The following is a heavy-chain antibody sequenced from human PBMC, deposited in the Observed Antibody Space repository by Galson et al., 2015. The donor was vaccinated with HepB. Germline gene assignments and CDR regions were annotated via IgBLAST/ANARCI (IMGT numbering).Heavy chain of an antibody. V-gene: IGHV3-23*01. Sequence: SLRLACAASGFPVSNSAMSWVRQAPGTGLEWVSAISGSGSNTYYADSVKGRFTISRDNSKNTLYLQMNSLRAEDTAVYYCAKLPLAVAGVKYFQHWGQGTLVTVSS. CDR3: AKLPLAVAGVKYFQH. CDR2: ISGSGSNT. J-gene: IGHJ1*01. D-gene: IGHD6-19*01. CDR1: GFPVSNSA.